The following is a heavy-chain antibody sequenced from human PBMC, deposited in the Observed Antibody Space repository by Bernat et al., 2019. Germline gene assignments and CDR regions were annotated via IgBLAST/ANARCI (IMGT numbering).Heavy chain of an antibody. D-gene: IGHD6-19*01. V-gene: IGHV3-30-3*01. CDR3: ASAAVAGPYYYYYGMDV. Sequence: QVQLVESGGGVVQPGRSLRLSCAASGFTFSSYAMHWVRQAPGKGLEWVAVISYDGSNKYYADSVKGRFTISRDNSKNTLYLQMNSLRAEDTAVYYCASAAVAGPYYYYYGMDVWGQGTTVTVSS. CDR2: ISYDGSNK. J-gene: IGHJ6*02. CDR1: GFTFSSYA.